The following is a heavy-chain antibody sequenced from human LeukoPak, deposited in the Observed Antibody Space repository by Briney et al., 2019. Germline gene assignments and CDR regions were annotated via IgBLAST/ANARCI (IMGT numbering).Heavy chain of an antibody. V-gene: IGHV3-15*01. CDR2: IYSKTDGETT. CDR3: TTGHRLGSGWYGSSQH. J-gene: IGHJ1*01. CDR1: GFTFTNAW. Sequence: GGSLRLSCAASGFTFTNAWMGWVRQAPGKGLEWVGRIYSKTDGETTDYAAPVKGRFSISRDDSKNTLYVQMNSLIIEDTAVYYCTTGHRLGSGWYGSSQHWGQGTLVTVSS. D-gene: IGHD6-19*01.